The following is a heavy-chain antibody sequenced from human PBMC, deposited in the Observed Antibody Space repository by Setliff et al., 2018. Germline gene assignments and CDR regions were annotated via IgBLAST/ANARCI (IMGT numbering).Heavy chain of an antibody. V-gene: IGHV4-38-2*01. CDR2: IYHSGST. CDR3: ATPGRRFGESIDY. D-gene: IGHD3-10*01. J-gene: IGHJ4*02. Sequence: SETLSLTCAVSGYSISSGYYWGWIRQPPGKGLEWIGNIYHSGSTYYNPSLKSRVTISVDTSKNQFSLKLTSVTAADTAVYYCATPGRRFGESIDYWGQGTLVTVSS. CDR1: GYSISSGYY.